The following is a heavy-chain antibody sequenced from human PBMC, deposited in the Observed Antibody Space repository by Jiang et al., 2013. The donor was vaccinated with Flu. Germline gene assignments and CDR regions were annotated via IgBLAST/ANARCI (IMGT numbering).Heavy chain of an antibody. CDR1: GFTVSDNH. J-gene: IGHJ4*02. D-gene: IGHD1-1*01. Sequence: QLVESGEAWSRPGGSLRLSCAASGFTVSDNHMSWVRQAPGKGLEWVSVLYSGSTYYADSVKGRFTISRDYSKNTLYLQMNSLRVEDTAVYYCVSWIDYWGQGTLVTVSS. CDR2: LYSGST. CDR3: VSWIDY. V-gene: IGHV3-66*01.